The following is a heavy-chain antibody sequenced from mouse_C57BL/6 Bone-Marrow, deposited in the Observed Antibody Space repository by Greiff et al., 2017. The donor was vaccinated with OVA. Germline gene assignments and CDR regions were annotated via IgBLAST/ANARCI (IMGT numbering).Heavy chain of an antibody. CDR2: IYPGDGDT. J-gene: IGHJ4*01. V-gene: IGHV1-80*01. CDR3: ASPVVATNYAMDY. D-gene: IGHD1-1*01. Sequence: QVQLKQSGAELVKPGASVKISCKASGYAFSSYWMNWVKQRPGKGLEWIGQIYPGDGDTNYNGKFKGKATLTADKSSSTAYMQLSSLTSEDSAVYFCASPVVATNYAMDYWGQGTSVTVSS. CDR1: GYAFSSYW.